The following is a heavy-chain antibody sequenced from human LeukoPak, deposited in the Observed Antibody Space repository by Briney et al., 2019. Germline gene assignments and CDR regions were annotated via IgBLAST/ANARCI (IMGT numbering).Heavy chain of an antibody. Sequence: PSETLSLTCTVSGGSISSYYWSWIRQPPGKGLKWIGNIYYSGYTTYSPSLRSRVTISVDTSKNQFSLKLSSVTAADTAVYYCARLGSSWYYYYYMDVWGKGTTVTISS. CDR1: GGSISSYY. V-gene: IGHV4-59*12. D-gene: IGHD6-13*01. CDR2: IYYSGYT. CDR3: ARLGSSWYYYYYMDV. J-gene: IGHJ6*03.